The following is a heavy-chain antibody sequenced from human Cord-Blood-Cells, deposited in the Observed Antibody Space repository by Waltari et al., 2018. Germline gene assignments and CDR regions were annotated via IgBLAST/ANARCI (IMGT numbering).Heavy chain of an antibody. CDR3: ARRERAAAGTGLDY. V-gene: IGHV4-34*01. Sequence: QVQLQQWGAGLLKPSETLSLTCAVHGGSFSGYYWRWIRPPPGKGLEWIGEINHSGSTNYNPSLKSRVTISVDTSKNQFSLKLSSVTAADTAVYYCARRERAAAGTGLDYWGQGTLVTVSS. D-gene: IGHD6-13*01. CDR1: GGSFSGYY. J-gene: IGHJ4*02. CDR2: INHSGST.